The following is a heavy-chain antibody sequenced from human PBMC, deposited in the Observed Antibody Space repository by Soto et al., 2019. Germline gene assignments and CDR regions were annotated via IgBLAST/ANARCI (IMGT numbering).Heavy chain of an antibody. Sequence: QVQLVESGGGLVQPGGSLRLSCAASGFTFSDHYMSWVRQAPGKRLEWISYMSGTTGYTNYADSVRGRFTISSDNAKNSLYLQMNSLRAEDTAVYYCARVAYRSTWYEVDYWGQGTLVTVSS. CDR2: MSGTTGYT. D-gene: IGHD6-13*01. CDR1: GFTFSDHY. CDR3: ARVAYRSTWYEVDY. J-gene: IGHJ4*02. V-gene: IGHV3-11*06.